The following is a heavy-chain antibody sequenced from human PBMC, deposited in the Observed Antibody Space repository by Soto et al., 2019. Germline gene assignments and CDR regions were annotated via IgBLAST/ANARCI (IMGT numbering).Heavy chain of an antibody. CDR1: GFAFNNYG. J-gene: IGHJ4*02. D-gene: IGHD1-26*01. Sequence: PGGSLRLSCTVSGFAFNNYGINWVHQAPGKGLEWVSSISKSDYTYYSDSVKGRFAISRDNAKSSVSLQMNTLRAEDTAMYFCARSRHTGTYSGRFLDYWGQGSLVTVSS. CDR3: ARSRHTGTYSGRFLDY. V-gene: IGHV3-21*04. CDR2: ISKSDYT.